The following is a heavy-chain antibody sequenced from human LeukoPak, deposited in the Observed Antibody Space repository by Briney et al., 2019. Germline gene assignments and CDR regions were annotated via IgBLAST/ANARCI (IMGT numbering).Heavy chain of an antibody. CDR1: GYTFTGYY. Sequence: ASVTVSCTASGYTFTGYYLHWVRQAPGQGLEWMGRINPNSGGTNYAQKFQGRVTMTRDTSISTAYMELSRLSSDDTAVFYCAREYCTSTSCQFYYFDFWGQGTLVTVSS. CDR2: INPNSGGT. J-gene: IGHJ4*02. D-gene: IGHD2-2*01. CDR3: AREYCTSTSCQFYYFDF. V-gene: IGHV1-2*06.